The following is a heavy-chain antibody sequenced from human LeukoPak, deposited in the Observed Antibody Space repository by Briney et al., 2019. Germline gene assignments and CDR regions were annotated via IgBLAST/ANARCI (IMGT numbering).Heavy chain of an antibody. CDR3: ARDYYDSSDESDAFDI. CDR2: ISSSSSTI. Sequence: GGSLRLSCAASGFTFSSYSMNWVRQAPGKGLGWVSYISSSSSTIYYADSVKGRFTISRDNAKNSLYLQMNSLRAEDTAVYYCARDYYDSSDESDAFDIWGQGTMVTVSS. CDR1: GFTFSSYS. D-gene: IGHD3-22*01. V-gene: IGHV3-48*01. J-gene: IGHJ3*02.